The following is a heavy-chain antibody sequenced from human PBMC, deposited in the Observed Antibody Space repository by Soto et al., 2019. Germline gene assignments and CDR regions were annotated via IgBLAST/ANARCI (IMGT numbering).Heavy chain of an antibody. D-gene: IGHD4-17*01. CDR2: IIPIFGTA. CDR1: GGTFSSYA. J-gene: IGHJ5*02. CDR3: AGDRGQTVTTGEGPFDP. V-gene: IGHV1-69*01. Sequence: QVQLVQSGAEVKKPGSSVKVSCKASGGTFSSYAISWVRQAPGQGLEWMGGIIPIFGTANYAQKFQGRVTITADESTSTAYMELSSLRSEDTAVYYCAGDRGQTVTTGEGPFDPWGQGTLVTVSS.